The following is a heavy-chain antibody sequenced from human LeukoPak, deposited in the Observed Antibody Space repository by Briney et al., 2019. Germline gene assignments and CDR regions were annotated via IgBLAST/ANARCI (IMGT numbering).Heavy chain of an antibody. Sequence: SETLSLTCTVSGGSISSYYWSWLRQPPGKGLEWIGYIHYSGSTNCNPSLKSRVTISVDTSKNQFSLNLSSVTAADTAVYYCARGGQQWLVTWFDPWGQGTLVTASS. D-gene: IGHD6-19*01. CDR2: IHYSGST. CDR3: ARGGQQWLVTWFDP. J-gene: IGHJ5*02. CDR1: GGSISSYY. V-gene: IGHV4-59*01.